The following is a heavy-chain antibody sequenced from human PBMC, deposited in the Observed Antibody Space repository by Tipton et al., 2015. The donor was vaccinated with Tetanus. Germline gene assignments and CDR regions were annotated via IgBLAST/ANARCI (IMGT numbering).Heavy chain of an antibody. D-gene: IGHD2-15*01. CDR2: INYTGST. CDR1: GGSFSDFF. Sequence: TLSLTCAVHGGSFSDFFWSWIRQSPANGLEWIGEINYTGSTRYNPSLKRRVTISVDTSKQQFSLQLNSVTAAGTAVYYCAASVVWWFGSWGQGTRVTVSS. CDR3: AASVVWWFGS. J-gene: IGHJ5*01. V-gene: IGHV4-34*01.